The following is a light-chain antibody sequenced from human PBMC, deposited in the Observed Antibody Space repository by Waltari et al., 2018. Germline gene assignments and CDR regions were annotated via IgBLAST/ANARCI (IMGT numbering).Light chain of an antibody. V-gene: IGLV2-23*01. CDR2: EDT. CDR1: SSDVVSYNL. J-gene: IGLJ2*01. CDR3: CSYVGIDTVV. Sequence: QSVLTQPASVSGSPGQSITIPCTGSSSDVVSYNLVSWYQQYPGKPPKVMIYEDTKRPSGVSTRFSVSKSGNTASLTISGLQTDDEADYFCCSYVGIDTVVFGGGTKLTVL.